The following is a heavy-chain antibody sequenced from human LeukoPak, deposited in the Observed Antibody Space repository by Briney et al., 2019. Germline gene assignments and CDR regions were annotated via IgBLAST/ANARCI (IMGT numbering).Heavy chain of an antibody. V-gene: IGHV3-48*03. CDR3: ARDPFTYCDILTGYSPHYFDY. CDR1: GFTFSSYE. Sequence: GGSLRLSCAASGFTFSSYEMNWVRQAPGKGLEWVSYISSSGSTIYYADSVKGRFTISRDNGKNSLYLQMNSLRAEDTAVYYCARDPFTYCDILTGYSPHYFDYWGQGTLVTVSS. J-gene: IGHJ4*02. D-gene: IGHD3-9*01. CDR2: ISSSGSTI.